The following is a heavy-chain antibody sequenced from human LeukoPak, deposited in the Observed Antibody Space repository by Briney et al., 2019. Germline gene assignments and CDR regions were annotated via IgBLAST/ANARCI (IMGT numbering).Heavy chain of an antibody. CDR3: ARPLGITGTTPFDY. J-gene: IGHJ4*02. D-gene: IGHD1-7*01. CDR2: INWNGRSR. CDR1: GFTFSDYW. Sequence: PGGSLRLSCAASGFTFSDYWMTWVRQAPGKGLEWVSGINWNGRSRGYADSLKGRFTISRDSAKNSLYLQMNSLRAEDTALYYCARPLGITGTTPFDYWGQGTLVTVSS. V-gene: IGHV3-20*04.